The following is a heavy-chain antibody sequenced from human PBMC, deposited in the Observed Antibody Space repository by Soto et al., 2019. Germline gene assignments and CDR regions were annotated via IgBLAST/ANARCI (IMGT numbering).Heavy chain of an antibody. CDR2: IYHSGST. D-gene: IGHD3-10*01. CDR3: ARDPVWFGELFGWFDP. CDR1: GYSISSGYY. V-gene: IGHV4-38-2*02. Sequence: TETLSVNCAVSGYSISSGYYWGWIRQPPGKGLEWIGSIYHSGSTYYNPSLKSRVTISVDTSKNQFSLKLSSVTAADTAVYYCARDPVWFGELFGWFDPWGQGTLVTVS. J-gene: IGHJ5*02.